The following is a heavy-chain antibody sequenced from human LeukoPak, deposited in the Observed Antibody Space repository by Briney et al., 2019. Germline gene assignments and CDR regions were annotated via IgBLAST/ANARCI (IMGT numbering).Heavy chain of an antibody. CDR3: PSMENYYGSGSQDY. CDR2: IIPIFGTA. V-gene: IGHV1-69*05. Sequence: ASVKVSCKASGGTFSSYAISWVRQAPGQGLEWMGGIIPIFGTANYAQKFQGRVTITTDESTSTAYMELSSLRSEDTAVYYCPSMENYYGSGSQDYWGQGTLVTVSS. CDR1: GGTFSSYA. D-gene: IGHD3-10*01. J-gene: IGHJ4*02.